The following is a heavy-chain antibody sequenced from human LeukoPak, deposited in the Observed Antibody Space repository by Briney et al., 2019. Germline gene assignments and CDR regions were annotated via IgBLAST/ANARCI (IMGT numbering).Heavy chain of an antibody. Sequence: GGSLRLSCAASAFTFSNYWMHWVRQAPGKGLVWVSRMNSDGSDTSYADSVKGRFTISRDNAKNTLYLQMNSLRAEDTGVYYCAKDHYWSIDYWGRGTLVTVSS. CDR1: AFTFSNYW. V-gene: IGHV3-74*01. CDR2: MNSDGSDT. J-gene: IGHJ4*02. CDR3: AKDHYWSIDY. D-gene: IGHD3-3*01.